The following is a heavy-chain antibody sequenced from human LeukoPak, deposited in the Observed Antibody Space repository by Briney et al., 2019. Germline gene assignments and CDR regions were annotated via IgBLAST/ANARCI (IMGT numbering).Heavy chain of an antibody. J-gene: IGHJ4*02. V-gene: IGHV1-18*01. CDR1: GYTFTSYG. Sequence: ASVKVSCKASGYTFTSYGISWVRQAPGQGLEWMGWISAYNGNTNYAQKPQGRVTMTTDTSTSTAYMELRSLRSDDTAVYYCARARSSWQTYYFDYWGQGTLVTVSS. D-gene: IGHD6-13*01. CDR3: ARARSSWQTYYFDY. CDR2: ISAYNGNT.